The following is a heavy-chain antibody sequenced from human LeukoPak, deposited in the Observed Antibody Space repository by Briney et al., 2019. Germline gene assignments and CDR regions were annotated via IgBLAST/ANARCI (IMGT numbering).Heavy chain of an antibody. J-gene: IGHJ4*02. V-gene: IGHV1-24*01. CDR1: GYALTELS. Sequence: ASVKVSCKVSGYALTELSTHWVRQAPGKRLEWMGGFDPEDGETIYAQKFQGRVTMTEDTSTDTAYMELSSLRSEDTAVYYCATAYGSGSYYKPLVDYWGQGTLVTVSS. CDR3: ATAYGSGSYYKPLVDY. D-gene: IGHD3-10*01. CDR2: FDPEDGET.